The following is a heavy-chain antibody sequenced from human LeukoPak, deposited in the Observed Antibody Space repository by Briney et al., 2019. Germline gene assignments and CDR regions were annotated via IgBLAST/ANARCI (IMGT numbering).Heavy chain of an antibody. V-gene: IGHV1-18*01. D-gene: IGHD3-22*01. CDR3: ARDQHRGNYYDSSGYFDY. J-gene: IGHJ4*02. Sequence: ASVKVSCKASGYTFTSYGISWVRQAPGQGLEWMGWISAYNGNTNYAQKLQGRVTMTTDTSTSTAYMELRSLRSDDTAVYYCARDQHRGNYYDSSGYFDYWGQGTLVTVSS. CDR2: ISAYNGNT. CDR1: GYTFTSYG.